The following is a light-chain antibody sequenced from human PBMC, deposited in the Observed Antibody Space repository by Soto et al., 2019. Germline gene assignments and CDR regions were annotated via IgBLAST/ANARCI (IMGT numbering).Light chain of an antibody. CDR3: CSYATSGTLV. J-gene: IGLJ3*02. CDR1: SSDVGGSKV. CDR2: EDT. Sequence: QSVLTQPASVSGSPGQSITISCTGPSSDVGGSKVVSWYQHHPGKAPKLIIYEDTKRPSGVSTRFSGSKSGNTASLTISGLQAEDEADYYCCSYATSGTLVFGGGTKVTVL. V-gene: IGLV2-23*02.